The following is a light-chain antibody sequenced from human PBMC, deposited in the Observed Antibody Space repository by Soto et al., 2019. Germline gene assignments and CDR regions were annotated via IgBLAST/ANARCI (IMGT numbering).Light chain of an antibody. CDR3: QQYGSSPIT. J-gene: IGKJ5*01. CDR1: QSVSSNY. Sequence: LTQSPGTLSFTPGERATLSCRASQSVSSNYLAWYLQKPGQAPRLLIYGASTRATGIPDRFSGTGSGTDFTLTISRLEPEDFAVYYCQQYGSSPITFGQGRRLEVK. CDR2: GAS. V-gene: IGKV3-20*01.